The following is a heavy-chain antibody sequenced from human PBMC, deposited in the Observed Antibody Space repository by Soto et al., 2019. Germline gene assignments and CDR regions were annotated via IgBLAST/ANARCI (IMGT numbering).Heavy chain of an antibody. CDR1: GVSLSPSGVG. CDR3: AHRRGVSRRGWFDP. V-gene: IGHV2-5*02. CDR2: IYWDDDK. Sequence: ITLKESGPTLVKPTQTLTLTCTFSGVSLSPSGVGVGWIRQPPGKALEWLALIYWDDDKRYSPSLKSRLTITKDTSKNPVVLTMTNMDPVDTATYYCAHRRGVSRRGWFDPWGQGTLVTVSS. J-gene: IGHJ5*02. D-gene: IGHD3-10*01.